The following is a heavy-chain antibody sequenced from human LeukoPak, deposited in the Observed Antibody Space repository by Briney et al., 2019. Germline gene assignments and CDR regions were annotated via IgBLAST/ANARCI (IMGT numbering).Heavy chain of an antibody. Sequence: GGSLRLSCAASGFTFSSYVMHWVRQAPGKGLEWVAIIRYDGSNKYYADSVKGRFTISRDNSKNTLYLQMNSLRAEDTAVYYCAKGGSYRSQPYFDYWGQGTPVTVSS. CDR2: IRYDGSNK. CDR1: GFTFSSYV. CDR3: AKGGSYRSQPYFDY. V-gene: IGHV3-30*02. D-gene: IGHD3-16*02. J-gene: IGHJ4*02.